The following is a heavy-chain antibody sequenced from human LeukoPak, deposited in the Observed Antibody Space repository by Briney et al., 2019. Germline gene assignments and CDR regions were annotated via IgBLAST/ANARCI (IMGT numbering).Heavy chain of an antibody. Sequence: GGSLRLSCAASGFTFSNYGMSWVRQAPGKGLEWVSSIGGSGRSTYYADSVKGRLTISRDDSKNTLYLQMNSLRAEDTAIYYCAKIISAGGIDYWGQGTQVTVSS. D-gene: IGHD6-13*01. V-gene: IGHV3-23*01. CDR1: GFTFSNYG. CDR3: AKIISAGGIDY. J-gene: IGHJ4*02. CDR2: IGGSGRST.